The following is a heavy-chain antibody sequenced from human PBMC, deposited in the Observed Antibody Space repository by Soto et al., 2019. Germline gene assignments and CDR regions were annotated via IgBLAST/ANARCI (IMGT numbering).Heavy chain of an antibody. V-gene: IGHV4-4*07. CDR3: ASRYCSSTACYGYLEY. CDR1: GGSISSYY. J-gene: IGHJ4*02. D-gene: IGHD2-2*01. Sequence: PSETLSLTCTVSGGSISSYYWSWIRQPAGKGLEWIGRIYTSGSTNYNPSLKSRVTMSVDTSKRQFSLELSSVTAADTAIYYCASRYCSSTACYGYLEYWGQGTLVTVSS. CDR2: IYTSGST.